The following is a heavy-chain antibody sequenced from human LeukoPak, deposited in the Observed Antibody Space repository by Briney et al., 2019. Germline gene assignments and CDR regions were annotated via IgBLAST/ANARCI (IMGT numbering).Heavy chain of an antibody. D-gene: IGHD3-10*01. V-gene: IGHV4-31*03. Sequence: KSSETLSLTCTVSGGSVSSGGYYWSWIRQRPGKGLEWIGYIYYSGSTYYNPSLKSRVTISVDTSKNQFSLKLSSVTAADMAVYYCARDQGMVRTNWFDPWGQGTLVTVSS. J-gene: IGHJ5*02. CDR1: GGSVSSGGYY. CDR3: ARDQGMVRTNWFDP. CDR2: IYYSGST.